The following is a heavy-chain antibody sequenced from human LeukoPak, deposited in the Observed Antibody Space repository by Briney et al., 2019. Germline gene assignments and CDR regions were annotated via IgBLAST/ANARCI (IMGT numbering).Heavy chain of an antibody. CDR3: ARVSTMVREYYFDY. CDR2: IYSGGST. V-gene: IGHV3-53*01. J-gene: IGHJ4*02. Sequence: GGSLRLSCAASGFTVSSNYMSWVRQAPGKGLEWVSVIYSGGSTYYADSVKGRFTISRDNSKNTLYLQMNSLRAEDTAVYHCARVSTMVREYYFDYWGQGTLVTVSS. D-gene: IGHD3-10*01. CDR1: GFTVSSNY.